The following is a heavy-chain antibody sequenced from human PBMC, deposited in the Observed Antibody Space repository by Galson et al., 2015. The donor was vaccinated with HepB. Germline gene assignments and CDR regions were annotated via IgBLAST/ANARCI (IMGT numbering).Heavy chain of an antibody. CDR1: GYTFTGYY. CDR2: INPNSGGT. CDR3: ARDCGGDSSSPSWYDAFDI. V-gene: IGHV1-2*02. Sequence: SVKVSCKASGYTFTGYYMHWVRQAPGQGLEWMGWINPNSGGTNYAQKFQGRVTMTRDTSISTAYMELSRLRSDDTAVYYCARDCGGDSSSPSWYDAFDIWGQGTMVTVSS. D-gene: IGHD6-6*01. J-gene: IGHJ3*02.